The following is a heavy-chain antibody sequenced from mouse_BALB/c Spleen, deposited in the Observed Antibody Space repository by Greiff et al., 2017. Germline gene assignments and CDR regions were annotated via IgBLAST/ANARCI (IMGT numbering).Heavy chain of an antibody. CDR1: GFTFSSYA. CDR3: AREGAYYGYDDGYYFDY. Sequence: EVHLVESGGGLVKPGGSLKLSCAASGFTFSSYAMSWVRQTPEKRLEWVASISSGGSTYYPDSVKGRFTISRDNARNILYLQMSSLRSEDTAMYYCAREGAYYGYDDGYYFDYWGQGTTLTVSS. J-gene: IGHJ2*01. CDR2: ISSGGST. D-gene: IGHD2-9*01. V-gene: IGHV5-6-5*01.